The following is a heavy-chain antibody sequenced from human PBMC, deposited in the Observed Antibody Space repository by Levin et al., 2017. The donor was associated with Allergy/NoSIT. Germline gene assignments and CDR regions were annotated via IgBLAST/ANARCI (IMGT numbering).Heavy chain of an antibody. D-gene: IGHD3-16*01. J-gene: IGHJ2*01. CDR1: GGSISSSSYY. Sequence: GSLRLSCTVSGGSISSSSYYWGWIRQPPGKGLEWIGNIYYSGSAFYNPSLKSRVTISVDTSKNQFSLRLSSVTAADTAVFYCARRLGGGWYFDLWGRGTLVTVSS. V-gene: IGHV4-39*01. CDR3: ARRLGGGWYFDL. CDR2: IYYSGSA.